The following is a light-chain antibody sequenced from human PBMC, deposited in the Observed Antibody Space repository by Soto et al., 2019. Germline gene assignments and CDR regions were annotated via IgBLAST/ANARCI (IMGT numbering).Light chain of an antibody. CDR1: QSVSSSY. Sequence: EIVLTQSPGTLSLSPGERATLSCRASQSVSSSYLAWYQQKPGQAHRLIIYGASSRATGIPDRFSGSGSGTVFPITISRQEPEYFAVYYCQHYGSPQSFGQGTKLEIK. CDR2: GAS. J-gene: IGKJ1*01. CDR3: QHYGSPQS. V-gene: IGKV3-20*01.